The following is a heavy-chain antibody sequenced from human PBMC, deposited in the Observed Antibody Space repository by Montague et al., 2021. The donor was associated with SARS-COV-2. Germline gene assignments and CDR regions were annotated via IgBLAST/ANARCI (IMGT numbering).Heavy chain of an antibody. D-gene: IGHD3-9*01. CDR1: GFSLSTSGMR. Sequence: PALVKPTQTLTLICTFSGFSLSTSGMRASWIRQPPGKALEWLARXDWDDEKFYSTSLKTRLTISKDTSKNQVVLTMTNMDPVDTATYYCARSYYDILTAYYTPFDYWGQGTLVTVSS. J-gene: IGHJ4*02. V-gene: IGHV2-70*04. CDR2: XDWDDEK. CDR3: ARSYYDILTAYYTPFDY.